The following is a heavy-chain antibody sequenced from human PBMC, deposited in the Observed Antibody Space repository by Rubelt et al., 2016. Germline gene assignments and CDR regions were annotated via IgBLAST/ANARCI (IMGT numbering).Heavy chain of an antibody. CDR2: ISGSGGAT. Sequence: EVQLVESGGDLVQPGGSLRLSCAASGFTFSTYAMSWFRQSPGKGLEWVSGISGSGGATVDADSVKGRFSVSRDKAKNSLYLQMNSRRAEDTAFYHCVRGGAARPDYWGQGTLVTVSS. D-gene: IGHD6-6*01. J-gene: IGHJ4*02. CDR3: VRGGAARPDY. CDR1: GFTFSTYA. V-gene: IGHV3-23*04.